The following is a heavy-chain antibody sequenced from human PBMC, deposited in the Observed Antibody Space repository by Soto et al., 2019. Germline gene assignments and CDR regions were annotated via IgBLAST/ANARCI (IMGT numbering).Heavy chain of an antibody. D-gene: IGHD3-10*01. V-gene: IGHV4-59*01. Sequence: ASETLSLTCTVSGGSISSYYWSWSRQPPGKGLEWIGYIYYSGSTNYNPSLKSRVTISVDTSKNQFSLKLSSVTAADTAVYYCARDVRFYYVSGRSYKSPRAFAILGQGPMVT. J-gene: IGHJ3*02. CDR2: IYYSGST. CDR3: ARDVRFYYVSGRSYKSPRAFAI. CDR1: GGSISSYY.